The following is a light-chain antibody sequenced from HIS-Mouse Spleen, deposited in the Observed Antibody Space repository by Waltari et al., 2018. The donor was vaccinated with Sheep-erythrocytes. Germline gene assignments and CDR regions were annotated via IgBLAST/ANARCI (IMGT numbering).Light chain of an antibody. CDR2: SNN. V-gene: IGLV1-44*01. J-gene: IGLJ1*01. Sequence: QSVLTQPPSASGTPGQRVTISCSGSSPNIGSNTVNWYQQLPGTAPKLLIYSNNQRPSGVPDRFPGSKSGTSASLAISGLQSEDEADYYCAAWDDSLNGYVFGTGTKVTVL. CDR3: AAWDDSLNGYV. CDR1: SPNIGSNT.